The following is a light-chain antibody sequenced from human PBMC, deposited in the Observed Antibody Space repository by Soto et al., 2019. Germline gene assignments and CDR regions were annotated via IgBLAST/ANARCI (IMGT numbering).Light chain of an antibody. Sequence: PALTQPPSASGSPGQSVTISCTGTSSDVGGYNYVSWYQQHPGNAPKLMIYDVSNRPSGVSNRFSGSKSGNTASLTISGLQAEDEADYYCSSYTSSSTCDVFGTGTMGTGL. V-gene: IGLV2-14*01. CDR1: SSDVGGYNY. CDR3: SSYTSSSTCDV. J-gene: IGLJ1*01. CDR2: DVS.